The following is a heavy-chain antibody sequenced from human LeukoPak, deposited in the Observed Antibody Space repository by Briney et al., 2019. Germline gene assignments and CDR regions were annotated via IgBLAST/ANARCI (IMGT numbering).Heavy chain of an antibody. V-gene: IGHV4-38-2*02. D-gene: IGHD3-10*01. CDR3: AKSVRGVSHGMDV. CDR1: GYSISSGYY. CDR2: IYHSGST. J-gene: IGHJ6*02. Sequence: SETLSLTCTVSGYSISSGYYWGWIRQPPGKGLEWIGSIYHSGSTYYNPSLKSRVTISVDTSKSQFSLKLSSVTAADTAVYYCAKSVRGVSHGMDVWGQGTTVTVSS.